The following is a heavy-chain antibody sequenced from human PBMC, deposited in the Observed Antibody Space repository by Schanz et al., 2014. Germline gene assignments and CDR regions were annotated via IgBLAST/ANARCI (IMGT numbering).Heavy chain of an antibody. Sequence: EVQLVESGGGLIQPGGSLRLSCTASGFTFSSYSMNWVRQAPGKGLEWVSYVSRSTPDIYYADSVKGRFTMSRDNAKNSVFQQRNSRRAEDTTVYCGGRGGFGEVSYCDYWGQGPLVTVAS. J-gene: IGHJ4*02. V-gene: IGHV3-48*01. CDR3: GRGGFGEVSYCDY. CDR2: VSRSTPDI. D-gene: IGHD3-10*01. CDR1: GFTFSSYS.